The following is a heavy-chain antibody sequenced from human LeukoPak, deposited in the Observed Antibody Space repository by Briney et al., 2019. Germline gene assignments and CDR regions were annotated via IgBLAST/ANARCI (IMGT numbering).Heavy chain of an antibody. CDR2: ISGSGGST. D-gene: IGHD3-22*01. V-gene: IGHV3-23*01. CDR3: AKGSTYYYDSSGSGFQH. Sequence: PGGSLRLSCAASGFTFSSCAMSWVRQAPGKGLEWVSAISGSGGSTYYADSVKGRFTISRDNSKNTLYLQMNSLRAEDTAVYYCAKGSTYYYDSSGSGFQHWGQGTLVTVSS. CDR1: GFTFSSCA. J-gene: IGHJ1*01.